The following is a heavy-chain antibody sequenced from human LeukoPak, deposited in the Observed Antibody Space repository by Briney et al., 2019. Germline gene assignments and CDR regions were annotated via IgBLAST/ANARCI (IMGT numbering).Heavy chain of an antibody. CDR3: ARDPIAAAVAEYFQH. CDR1: GYTFTSYG. D-gene: IGHD6-13*01. CDR2: ISAYNGNT. J-gene: IGHJ1*01. Sequence: ASVKVSCKASGYTFTSYGISWVRQAPGQGLEWMGWISAYNGNTNYAQKLQGRVTMTTDTSTSTAYMELRSLRSDDTAVYYCARDPIAAAVAEYFQHWGQGTLVTVSS. V-gene: IGHV1-18*01.